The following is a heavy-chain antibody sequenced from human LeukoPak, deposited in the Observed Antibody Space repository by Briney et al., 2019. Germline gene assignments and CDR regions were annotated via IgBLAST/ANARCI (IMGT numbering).Heavy chain of an antibody. D-gene: IGHD4-17*01. Sequence: GGSLRLSCAASGFTFSSYSMNWVRQAPGKGLEWVSSISSSSSYIYYADSVKGRFTISRDNAENSLYLQMNSLRAEDTAVYYCARAPRLRSGTADYWGQGTLVTVSS. CDR2: ISSSSSYI. J-gene: IGHJ4*02. CDR1: GFTFSSYS. V-gene: IGHV3-21*01. CDR3: ARAPRLRSGTADY.